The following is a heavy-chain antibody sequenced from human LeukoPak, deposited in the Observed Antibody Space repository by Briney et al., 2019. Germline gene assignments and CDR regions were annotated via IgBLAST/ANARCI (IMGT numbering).Heavy chain of an antibody. CDR3: AREIVSAVAGNYDY. D-gene: IGHD6-19*01. Sequence: GGSLRLSCAASGFTFSSYEMNWVRQAPGKGLEWVSYISRSGSTRTYADSVKGRFTISRDNAQNSLYLEMNSLRAEDTAVYYCAREIVSAVAGNYDYWGQGTLVTVSS. CDR1: GFTFSSYE. CDR2: ISRSGSTR. V-gene: IGHV3-48*03. J-gene: IGHJ4*02.